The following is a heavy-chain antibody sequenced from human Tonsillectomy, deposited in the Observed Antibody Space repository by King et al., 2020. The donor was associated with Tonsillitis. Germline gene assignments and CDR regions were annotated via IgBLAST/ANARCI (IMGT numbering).Heavy chain of an antibody. Sequence: QLVQSGAEVKKPGSSVKVSCKASGGTVSSYTMNWVRQAPGQGLEWMGRIIPIIGIANYAQKFQGRVTITADTSTSTAYMELSRLRSEDTAVYFCARDGDISNWYGDSTPWFDPWGQGTLVIVSS. D-gene: IGHD6-13*01. V-gene: IGHV1-69*09. CDR3: ARDGDISNWYGDSTPWFDP. J-gene: IGHJ5*02. CDR2: IIPIIGIA. CDR1: GGTVSSYT.